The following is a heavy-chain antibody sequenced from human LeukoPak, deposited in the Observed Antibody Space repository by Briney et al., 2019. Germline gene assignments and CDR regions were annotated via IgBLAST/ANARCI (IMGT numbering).Heavy chain of an antibody. CDR1: GFTFSSYA. J-gene: IGHJ4*02. CDR3: ARDSQLGGHFDY. V-gene: IGHV3-33*08. D-gene: IGHD1-1*01. CDR2: IWYDGSNK. Sequence: GGSLRLSCAASGFTFSSYAMNWVRQAPGKGLEWVAVIWYDGSNKYYADSVKGRFTISRDNSKNTVSLQMNSLRVGDTAVYYCARDSQLGGHFDYWGQGTLVTVSS.